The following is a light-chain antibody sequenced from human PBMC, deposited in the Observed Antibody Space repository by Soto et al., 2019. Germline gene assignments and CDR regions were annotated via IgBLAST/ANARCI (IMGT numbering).Light chain of an antibody. CDR1: QGVSTY. J-gene: IGKJ1*01. Sequence: EIVLTQSPATLSLSPGERATLSCRASQGVSTYLAWYQQKPGQAPRLLIYDASNRATGIPARFSGSGSGTDFTLTISSLEPEDFAVYYCQQRSNWPFSWTFGQGTKVEIK. V-gene: IGKV3-11*01. CDR2: DAS. CDR3: QQRSNWPFSWT.